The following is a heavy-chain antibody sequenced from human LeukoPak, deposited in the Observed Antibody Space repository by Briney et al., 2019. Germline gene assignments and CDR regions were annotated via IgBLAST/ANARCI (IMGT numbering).Heavy chain of an antibody. V-gene: IGHV3-74*01. CDR2: INSDGSST. Sequence: PGGSLRLSCAASGFTFSSYWMHWVRQAPGKGLVWVSRINSDGSSTSYADSVKGRFTISRDNAKNSLYLQMNSLRAEDTAVYYCARGHDYGRAFDIWGQGTMVTVSS. CDR3: ARGHDYGRAFDI. J-gene: IGHJ3*02. D-gene: IGHD4-17*01. CDR1: GFTFSSYW.